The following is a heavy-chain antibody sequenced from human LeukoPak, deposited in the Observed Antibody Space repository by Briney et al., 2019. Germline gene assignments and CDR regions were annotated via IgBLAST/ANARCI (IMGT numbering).Heavy chain of an antibody. Sequence: SETLSLTCTVSGYSISSGYYWGWIRQPTGKGLEWIGNIYPTGSTYYNPSLKSRVTISVDTSKNQFSLKVSSVSAADTAVYYCARAYSSSWYWNWFDPWGQGTLVTVSS. V-gene: IGHV4-38-2*02. CDR3: ARAYSSSWYWNWFDP. CDR2: IYPTGST. D-gene: IGHD6-13*01. CDR1: GYSISSGYY. J-gene: IGHJ5*02.